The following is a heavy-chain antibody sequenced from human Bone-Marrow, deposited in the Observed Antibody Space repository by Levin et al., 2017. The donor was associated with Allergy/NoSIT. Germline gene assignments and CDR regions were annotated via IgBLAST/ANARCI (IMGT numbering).Heavy chain of an antibody. CDR3: AREGGYSYGFDAFDI. Sequence: GGSLRLSCAASGFTFSSYWMHWVRQAPGKGLVWVSRINSDGSSTSYADSVKGRFTISRDNAKNTLYLQMNSLRAEDTAVYYCAREGGYSYGFDAFDIWGQGTMVTVSS. CDR2: INSDGSST. J-gene: IGHJ3*02. D-gene: IGHD5-18*01. CDR1: GFTFSSYW. V-gene: IGHV3-74*01.